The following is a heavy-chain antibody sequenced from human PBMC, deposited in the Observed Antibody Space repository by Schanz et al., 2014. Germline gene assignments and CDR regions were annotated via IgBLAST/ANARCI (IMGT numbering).Heavy chain of an antibody. J-gene: IGHJ5*02. CDR3: ARQPGRITVSGVVSNWFDP. Sequence: EVQLVESGGGLVQPRGSLRLSCAASEFSFSASAMHWVRQAPGKGLEWLAYISGGSNAIYYADSVKGRFTISRDNSKNSLYLQMNSLRAEDTAVYYCARQPGRITVSGVVSNWFDPWGQGTLVTVSS. CDR2: ISGGSNAI. CDR1: EFSFSASA. V-gene: IGHV3-48*01. D-gene: IGHD3-3*01.